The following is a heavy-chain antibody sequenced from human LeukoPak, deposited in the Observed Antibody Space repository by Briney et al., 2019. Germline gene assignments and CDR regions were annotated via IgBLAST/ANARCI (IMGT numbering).Heavy chain of an antibody. CDR2: ISGSGGST. J-gene: IGHJ4*02. D-gene: IGHD3-22*01. Sequence: GGSLRLSCAASGFTFSSYAMSWVRQAPGKGLEWVSAISGSGGSTYYADSVKGRFTISRDNSKNTLYLQMNSLRAEDTAVYYCAKDRRDSGSYYYSRFDYWGQGTLVTVSS. V-gene: IGHV3-23*01. CDR1: GFTFSSYA. CDR3: AKDRRDSGSYYYSRFDY.